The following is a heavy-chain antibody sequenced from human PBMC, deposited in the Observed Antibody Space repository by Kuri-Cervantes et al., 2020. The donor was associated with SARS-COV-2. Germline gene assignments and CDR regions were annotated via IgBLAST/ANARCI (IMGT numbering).Heavy chain of an antibody. CDR3: ARERGVAGYDYVWGSYRYYYFDY. J-gene: IGHJ4*02. V-gene: IGHV1-8*01. Sequence: ASVKVSCKASGYTFTSYDINWVRQATGQGLEWMGWMNPNSGNTGYAQKFQGRVTMTRNTSISTAYMELSSLRSEDTAVYYCARERGVAGYDYVWGSYRYYYFDYWGQGTLVTVSS. CDR1: GYTFTSYD. CDR2: MNPNSGNT. D-gene: IGHD3-16*02.